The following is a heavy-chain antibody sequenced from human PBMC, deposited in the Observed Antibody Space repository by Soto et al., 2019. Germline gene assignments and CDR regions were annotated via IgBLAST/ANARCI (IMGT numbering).Heavy chain of an antibody. CDR3: ARERAAAGSNWFDP. J-gene: IGHJ5*02. CDR2: MNPNSGKT. Sequence: QVQLVQSGAEVKKPEASVKVSCKASGYTFTSYDINWVRQATGQGLEWMGWMNPNSGKTGYAQKFQGRVTMTRNTSISTAYMELSSLRSEDTAVYYCARERAAAGSNWFDPWGQGTLVTVSS. V-gene: IGHV1-8*01. CDR1: GYTFTSYD. D-gene: IGHD6-13*01.